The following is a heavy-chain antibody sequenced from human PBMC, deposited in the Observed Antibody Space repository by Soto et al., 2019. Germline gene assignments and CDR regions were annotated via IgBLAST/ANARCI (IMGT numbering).Heavy chain of an antibody. J-gene: IGHJ5*02. CDR2: IIPIFGTA. CDR1: GGTFSGYA. D-gene: IGHD6-6*01. V-gene: IGHV1-69*01. Sequence: QVQLVQSGAEVKKPGSSVKVSCKASGGTFSGYAISWVRQAPGQGLEWMGGIIPIFGTANYAQKFQGRVTITADESTSTAYMELSSLRSEDTAVYYCARENSSSFVLNGCFDPWGQGTLVTVSS. CDR3: ARENSSSFVLNGCFDP.